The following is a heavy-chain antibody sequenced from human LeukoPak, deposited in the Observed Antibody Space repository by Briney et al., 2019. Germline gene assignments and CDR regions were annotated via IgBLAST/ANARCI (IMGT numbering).Heavy chain of an antibody. D-gene: IGHD6-6*01. CDR1: GDSVSSNSAA. CDR3: ARDSYSSSSPYYYYYGMDV. J-gene: IGHJ6*02. V-gene: IGHV6-1*01. CDR2: TYYRSKWYN. Sequence: SQTLSLTCAISGDSVSSNSAAWNWIRQSPSRGLEWLGRTYYRSKWYNDYAVSVKSQITINPDTSKNQFSLQLNSVTPEDTAVYYCARDSYSSSSPYYYYYGMDVWGQGTTVTVSS.